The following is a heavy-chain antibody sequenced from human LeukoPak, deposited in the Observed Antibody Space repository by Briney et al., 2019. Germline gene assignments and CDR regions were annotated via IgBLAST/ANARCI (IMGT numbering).Heavy chain of an antibody. CDR1: GYTLIRYG. D-gene: IGHD3-3*01. J-gene: IGHJ5*02. CDR2: ISAHTGNT. V-gene: IGHV1-18*01. CDR3: ARVRLTIFGVIIIADNWFDP. Sequence: APLKGSCKASGYTLIRYGISWVRQAPGHELEWIGCISAHTGNTNYAQKLQGRVTMTTDTSTSTAYMELRSLRSDDSAVYYCARVRLTIFGVIIIADNWFDPWGQGTLVTVSS.